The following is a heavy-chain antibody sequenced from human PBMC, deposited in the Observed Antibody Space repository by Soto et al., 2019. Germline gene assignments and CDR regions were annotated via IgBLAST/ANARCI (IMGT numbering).Heavy chain of an antibody. V-gene: IGHV3-23*04. J-gene: IGHJ4*02. Sequence: DVQLVDSGGGLVQPGGSLRLSCAASGFTFSNYAMSWVRQAPGKGLEWVSLVSATAGTTYYTDSVKGRFTVSRDNSGNTVYLQMNSLRADATAVYYGAKDRLAGVFDYWGQGTLVTVSS. CDR1: GFTFSNYA. CDR3: AKDRLAGVFDY. D-gene: IGHD3-16*01. CDR2: VSATAGTT.